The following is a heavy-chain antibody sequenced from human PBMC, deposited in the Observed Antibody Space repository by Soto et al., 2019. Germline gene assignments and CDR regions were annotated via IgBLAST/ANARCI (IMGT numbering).Heavy chain of an antibody. CDR2: ISWNSGSI. CDR1: GFTFDDYA. CDR3: AKDVYSGYEHDAFDI. V-gene: IGHV3-9*01. D-gene: IGHD5-12*01. Sequence: EVQLVESGGGLVQPGRSLRLSCAASGFTFDDYAMHWVRQAPGKGLEWVSGISWNSGSIGYADSVKGRFTISRDNAKNSLYLQMNSLRAEDTALYYCAKDVYSGYEHDAFDIWGQGTMVTVSS. J-gene: IGHJ3*02.